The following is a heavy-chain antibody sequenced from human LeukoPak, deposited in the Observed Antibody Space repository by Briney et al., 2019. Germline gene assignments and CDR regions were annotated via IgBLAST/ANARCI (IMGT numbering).Heavy chain of an antibody. CDR2: IYHSGST. J-gene: IGHJ4*02. D-gene: IGHD3-9*01. CDR1: GGSISNYY. CDR3: ARQGEYYDILTGYSGRNYFDY. V-gene: IGHV4-59*08. Sequence: SETLSLTCTVSGGSISNYYWNWIRQPPGKGLEWIGYIYHSGSTNYNPSLKSRVTISVDTSKNQFSLKLSSVTAADTAVYYCARQGEYYDILTGYSGRNYFDYWGQGTLVTVSS.